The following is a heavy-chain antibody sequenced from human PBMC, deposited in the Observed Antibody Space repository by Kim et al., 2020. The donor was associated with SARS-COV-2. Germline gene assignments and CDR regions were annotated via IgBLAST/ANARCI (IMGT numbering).Heavy chain of an antibody. CDR3: ARDGSFQVGATYLFDY. Sequence: GGSLRLSCAASGFTFSSYAMHWVRQAPGKGLEWVAVISYDGSNKYYADSVKGRFTISRDNSKNTLYLQMNSLRAEDTAVYYCARDGSFQVGATYLFDYWGQGTLVTVSS. J-gene: IGHJ4*02. D-gene: IGHD1-26*01. V-gene: IGHV3-30*04. CDR1: GFTFSSYA. CDR2: ISYDGSNK.